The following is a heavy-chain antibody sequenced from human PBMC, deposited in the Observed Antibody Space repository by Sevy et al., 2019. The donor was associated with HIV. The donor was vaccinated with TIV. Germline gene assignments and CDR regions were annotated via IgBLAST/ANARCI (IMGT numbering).Heavy chain of an antibody. D-gene: IGHD6-13*01. Sequence: ASVKVSCKVSGDAIIDLFIHWLRQAPGKGLEWMGGFDPDHGEPNYAEDFQGRVTMTEDTFAKTAFMHLGNLRSGDTAVYYCARVSGDDYSRFNFWGQGTLVTVSS. CDR1: GDAIIDLF. V-gene: IGHV1-24*01. CDR3: ARVSGDDYSRFNF. CDR2: FDPDHGEP. J-gene: IGHJ4*02.